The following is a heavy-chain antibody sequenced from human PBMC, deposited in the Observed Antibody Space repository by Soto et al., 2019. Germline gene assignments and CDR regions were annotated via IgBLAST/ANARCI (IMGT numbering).Heavy chain of an antibody. D-gene: IGHD1-26*01. CDR2: ISGSGGST. Sequence: GGSLRLSCAASGFTFSSYAMSWVRQAPGKGLEWVSAISGSGGSTYYADSVKGRFTISRDNSKNTLYLQMNSLRAEDTAVYYCAKGPRYESKGELTDRYYYYGMDVWGQGTTVTVSS. CDR3: AKGPRYESKGELTDRYYYYGMDV. J-gene: IGHJ6*02. CDR1: GFTFSSYA. V-gene: IGHV3-23*01.